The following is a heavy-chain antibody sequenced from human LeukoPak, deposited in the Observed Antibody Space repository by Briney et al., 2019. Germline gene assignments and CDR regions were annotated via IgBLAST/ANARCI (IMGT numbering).Heavy chain of an antibody. D-gene: IGHD5-18*01. CDR3: AGSPRGYSYGLGYYYGMDV. CDR2: IGTAGDT. V-gene: IGHV3-13*01. J-gene: IGHJ6*02. Sequence: GGSLRLSCAASGFTSSSYDMHWVRQATGKGLEWVSAIGTAGDTYYPGSVKGRFTISRENAKNSLYLQMNSLRAEDTAVYYCAGSPRGYSYGLGYYYGMDVWGQGTTVTVSS. CDR1: GFTSSSYD.